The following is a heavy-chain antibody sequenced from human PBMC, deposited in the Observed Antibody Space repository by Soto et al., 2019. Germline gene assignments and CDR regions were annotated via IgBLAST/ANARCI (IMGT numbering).Heavy chain of an antibody. CDR3: TRESMVYATDFDY. D-gene: IGHD2-8*01. Sequence: GGSLRLSCTASGFTFGDYAMSWFRQAPGKGLEWVGFIRSKAYGGTTEYAASVKGRFTISRDDSKSIAYLQMNSLKTEDTAVYYCTRESMVYATDFDYWGQGTLVTVSS. V-gene: IGHV3-49*03. CDR2: IRSKAYGGTT. J-gene: IGHJ4*02. CDR1: GFTFGDYA.